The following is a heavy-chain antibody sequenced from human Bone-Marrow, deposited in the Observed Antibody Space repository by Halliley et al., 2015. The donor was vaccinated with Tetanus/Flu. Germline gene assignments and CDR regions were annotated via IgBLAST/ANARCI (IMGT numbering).Heavy chain of an antibody. Sequence: SLRLSCVASGFTFSSYAMSWVRQSPGRGLEWVSTISGSGGSTYYADSVKGRFAVSRDNSKSTVFVQMNGLRAEDTAIYYCATGFGGSWAYWGQGTLVTVSS. V-gene: IGHV3-23*01. J-gene: IGHJ4*02. CDR3: ATGFGGSWAY. D-gene: IGHD1-26*01. CDR2: ISGSGGST. CDR1: GFTFSSYA.